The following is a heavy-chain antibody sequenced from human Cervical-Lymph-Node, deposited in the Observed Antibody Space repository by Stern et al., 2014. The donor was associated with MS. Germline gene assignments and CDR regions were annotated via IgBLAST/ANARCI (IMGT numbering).Heavy chain of an antibody. J-gene: IGHJ4*02. Sequence: QITLKESGPTLVKPTQTVTLTCTLSGFSDATAGVGVGWIRQPPGKALEWLALIYWDDDKLYSPSLKNRLTIIKDTSKNQVVLTMTNVDPVDTATYYCAHSRVKYCRGGTCYSSLFDYWGQGTLVTVSS. CDR3: AHSRVKYCRGGTCYSSLFDY. D-gene: IGHD2-15*01. V-gene: IGHV2-5*02. CDR1: GFSDATAGVG. CDR2: IYWDDDK.